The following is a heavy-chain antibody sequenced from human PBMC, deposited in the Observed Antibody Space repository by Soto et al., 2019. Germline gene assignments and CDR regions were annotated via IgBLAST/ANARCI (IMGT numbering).Heavy chain of an antibody. CDR1: GFSLTTSGVG. CDR3: AHKGGRGAGMDV. D-gene: IGHD2-15*01. J-gene: IGHJ6*02. Sequence: QITLKESGPTLVNPTQTLTLTCIFSGFSLTTSGVGVAWIRQPPGKALEWLALMYWDGDKRYSPLLKSRLTITKDTSKNQVVLTMTNMDPVDTGTYYCAHKGGRGAGMDVWGQGTTVTVSS. CDR2: MYWDGDK. V-gene: IGHV2-5*02.